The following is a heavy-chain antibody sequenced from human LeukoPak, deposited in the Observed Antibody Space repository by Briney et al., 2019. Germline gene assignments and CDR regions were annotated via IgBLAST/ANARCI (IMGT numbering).Heavy chain of an antibody. CDR3: ARGDSTGTYNWFDP. CDR2: IYYSGST. J-gene: IGHJ5*02. D-gene: IGHD1-14*01. V-gene: IGHV4-59*01. CDR1: GGSISSYY. Sequence: PSETLSLTCTVSGGSISSYYWSWIRQPPGKGLEWIGYIYYSGSTNYNPSLKSRVTISVDTSKNQFSLKLSSVTAADTAVYYCARGDSTGTYNWFDPWGQGTLVTVSS.